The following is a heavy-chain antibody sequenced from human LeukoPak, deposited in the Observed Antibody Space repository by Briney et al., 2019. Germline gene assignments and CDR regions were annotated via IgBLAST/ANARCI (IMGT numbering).Heavy chain of an antibody. D-gene: IGHD5-24*01. CDR2: IYPGDSDT. CDR3: ARVERWLQTDYFDY. J-gene: IGHJ4*02. V-gene: IGHV5-51*01. Sequence: GESLKISCKGSGHNFTSYWIGWVRPMPGKGLEWMGIIYPGDSDTRYSPSFQGKVTISADKSISTAYLQWSSLKASDTAMYHCARVERWLQTDYFDYWGQGTLVTVSS. CDR1: GHNFTSYW.